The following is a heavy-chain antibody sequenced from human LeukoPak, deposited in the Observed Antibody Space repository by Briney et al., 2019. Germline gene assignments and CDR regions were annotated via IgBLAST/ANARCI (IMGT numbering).Heavy chain of an antibody. CDR3: ARGFLHYDFWSGYFYFDY. D-gene: IGHD3-3*01. CDR2: INHSGST. J-gene: IGHJ4*02. V-gene: IGHV4-39*07. Sequence: PSETLSLTCTVSGGSISSGGYYWSWIRQPPGKGLEWIGEINHSGSTNYNPSLKSRVTISVDTSKNQFSLKLSSVTAADTAVYYCARGFLHYDFWSGYFYFDYWGQGTLVTVSS. CDR1: GGSISSGGYY.